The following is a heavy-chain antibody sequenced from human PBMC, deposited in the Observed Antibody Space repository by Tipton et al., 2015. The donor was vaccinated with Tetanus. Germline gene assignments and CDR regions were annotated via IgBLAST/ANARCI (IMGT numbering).Heavy chain of an antibody. CDR2: ISGGGDT. Sequence: SLRLSCAASGFTVSNNYMNWVRQAPGKGLEWVSVISGGGDTSYADSVKGRFIISTGNFKNTLYLQMDSLRAEDTAVYYCVRDAPNWGKYDYWGQGALVTVSS. CDR3: VRDAPNWGKYDY. CDR1: GFTVSNNY. V-gene: IGHV3-66*01. J-gene: IGHJ4*02. D-gene: IGHD7-27*01.